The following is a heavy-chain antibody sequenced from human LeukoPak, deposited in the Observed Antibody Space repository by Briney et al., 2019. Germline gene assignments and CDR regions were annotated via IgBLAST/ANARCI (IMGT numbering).Heavy chain of an antibody. D-gene: IGHD6-19*01. V-gene: IGHV3-23*01. CDR1: GFSFSSYA. Sequence: GGSLRLSCAASGFSFSSYAMSWVRQAPGKGLEWVSAISGSGGSTYYADSVKGRFTISRDNAKNSLYLHMTSLRVEDTAVYYCARVAVSATGAFDIWGQGTMVTVSS. J-gene: IGHJ3*02. CDR3: ARVAVSATGAFDI. CDR2: ISGSGGST.